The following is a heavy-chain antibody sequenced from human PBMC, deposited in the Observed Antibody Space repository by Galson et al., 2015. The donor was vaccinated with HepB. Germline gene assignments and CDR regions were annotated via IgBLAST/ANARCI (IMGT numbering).Heavy chain of an antibody. D-gene: IGHD1-26*01. V-gene: IGHV3-30*03. Sequence: SLRLSCAASGFTFSSYGMHWVRQAPGKGLEWVAVISYDGSNKYYADSVKGRFTISRDNSKNTLYLQMNSLRAEDTAVYYCARGRYSGSYAFDYWGQGTLVTVSS. J-gene: IGHJ4*02. CDR3: ARGRYSGSYAFDY. CDR1: GFTFSSYG. CDR2: ISYDGSNK.